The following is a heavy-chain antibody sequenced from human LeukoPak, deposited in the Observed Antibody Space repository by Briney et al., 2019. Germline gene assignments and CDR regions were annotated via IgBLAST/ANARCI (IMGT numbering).Heavy chain of an antibody. CDR3: ARDKGDYDSSGYFHWFDP. Sequence: SVKVSCKASGGTFSSYAISWVRQAPGQGLEWVGRIIPIFGTANYAQKFQGRVTITTDESTSTAYMELSSLRSEDTAVNYCARDKGDYDSSGYFHWFDPWGQGTLVTVSS. CDR1: GGTFSSYA. V-gene: IGHV1-69*05. J-gene: IGHJ5*02. CDR2: IIPIFGTA. D-gene: IGHD3-22*01.